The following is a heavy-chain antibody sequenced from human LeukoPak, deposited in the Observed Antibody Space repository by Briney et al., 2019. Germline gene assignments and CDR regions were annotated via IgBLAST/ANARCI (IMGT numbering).Heavy chain of an antibody. CDR2: VSPDSGDT. V-gene: IGHV1-8*01. CDR1: GYTFTNND. D-gene: IGHD6-19*01. Sequence: GASVKVSCKASGYTFTNNDINWVRQATGQGIEWMGWVSPDSGDTGYAPNFRGRVTMTTDTSINTAYMELTSQTSEDTAIYYCTRGRAAGDWGQGTLVTVSS. J-gene: IGHJ4*02. CDR3: TRGRAAGD.